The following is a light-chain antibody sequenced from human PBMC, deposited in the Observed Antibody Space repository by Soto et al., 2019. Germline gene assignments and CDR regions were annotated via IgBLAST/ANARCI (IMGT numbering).Light chain of an antibody. CDR1: EGVGLK. J-gene: IGKJ1*01. V-gene: IGKV3-15*01. CDR3: QHYNDSPT. CDR2: DVS. Sequence: EIVMTQSPATLSLSTGERVTLSCRASEGVGLKLAWYQVKPGLPPRLLIYDVSTRATGLPARFSGSGAGIEFTLSISSLQSEDVASYSGQHYNDSPTFGQGTKV.